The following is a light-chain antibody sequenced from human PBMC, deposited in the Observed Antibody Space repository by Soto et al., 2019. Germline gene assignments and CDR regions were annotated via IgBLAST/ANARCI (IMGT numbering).Light chain of an antibody. V-gene: IGKV1-39*01. Sequence: DIQMTQSPSSLSASVGDRVTITCRASQSISSYLNWYQQKPGKAPKLLIYAASSLQSGVPSRFSGSGSGTDFTLTISSLQPEDFATYYCQQSYSRPLTFGPGTKLDIK. CDR2: AAS. CDR1: QSISSY. J-gene: IGKJ3*01. CDR3: QQSYSRPLT.